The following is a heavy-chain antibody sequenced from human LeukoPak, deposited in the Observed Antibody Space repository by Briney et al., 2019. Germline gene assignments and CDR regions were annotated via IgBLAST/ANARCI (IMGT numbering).Heavy chain of an antibody. CDR1: GGSFSGYY. V-gene: IGHV4-34*09. CDR2: INHSGST. CDR3: ARSRPYCGGDCPLDFDY. Sequence: PSETLSLTCAVYGGSFSGYYWSWIRQPPGKGLEWIGEINHSGSTYYNPSLRSRVTISVDTSKNQFSLKLSSVTAADTAVYYCARSRPYCGGDCPLDFDYWGQGTLVTVSS. D-gene: IGHD2-21*02. J-gene: IGHJ4*02.